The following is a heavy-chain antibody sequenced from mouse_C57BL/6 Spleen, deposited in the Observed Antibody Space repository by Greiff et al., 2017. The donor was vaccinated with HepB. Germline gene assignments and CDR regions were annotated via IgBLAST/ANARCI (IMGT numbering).Heavy chain of an antibody. D-gene: IGHD3-3*01. V-gene: IGHV14-1*01. J-gene: IGHJ3*01. CDR2: IDPEDGDT. CDR3: TEDNGLAWFAY. CDR1: GFNIKDYY. Sequence: VQLQQSGAELVRPGASVKLSCTASGFNIKDYYMHWVKQRPEQGLEWIGRIDPEDGDTEYAPKFQGKATMTADTSSNTAYLQLSSRTSDDHAVYYCTEDNGLAWFAYWGQGTLVTVSA.